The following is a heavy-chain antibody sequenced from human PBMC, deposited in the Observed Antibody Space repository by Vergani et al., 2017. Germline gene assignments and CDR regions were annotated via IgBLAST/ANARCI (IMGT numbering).Heavy chain of an antibody. Sequence: QLQLQESGPGLVKPSETLSLTCTVSGGSISSSSYYWGWIRQPPGKGLEWIGSIYYSGSTYYNPSLKSRVTISVDTSKNQFSLKLSSVTAADTAMYYCARQGAKKGYFDYWGQGTLVTVSS. CDR1: GGSISSSSYY. CDR3: ARQGAKKGYFDY. V-gene: IGHV4-39*01. D-gene: IGHD4/OR15-4a*01. J-gene: IGHJ4*02. CDR2: IYYSGST.